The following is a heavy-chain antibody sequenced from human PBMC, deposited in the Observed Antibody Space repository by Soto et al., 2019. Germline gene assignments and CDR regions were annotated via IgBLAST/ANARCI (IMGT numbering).Heavy chain of an antibody. CDR2: INAGNGNT. V-gene: IGHV1-3*01. D-gene: IGHD6-13*01. CDR3: ARGDIAAAGYSYYYYGMDV. J-gene: IGHJ6*02. CDR1: GYSYTSYV. Sequence: ASVNVSLKASGYSYTSYVMHWVRQAPGQRLEWMGWINAGNGNTKYSQKFQGRVTITRDTSASTAYMELSSLRSEDTAVYYCARGDIAAAGYSYYYYGMDVWGQGTTVTVSS.